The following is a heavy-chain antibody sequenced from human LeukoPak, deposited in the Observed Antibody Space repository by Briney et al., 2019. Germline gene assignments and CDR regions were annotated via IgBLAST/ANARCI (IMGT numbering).Heavy chain of an antibody. Sequence: ASVKVSCKASGYTFTGYYMHWVRQAPGQGLEWMGWINPNSGGTNYAQKFQGRVTMTRDTSISTAYMELSRLRSDDTAVYHCARGPDILTGYSLGPVGYWGQGTLVTVSS. CDR1: GYTFTGYY. D-gene: IGHD3-9*01. J-gene: IGHJ4*02. V-gene: IGHV1-2*02. CDR3: ARGPDILTGYSLGPVGY. CDR2: INPNSGGT.